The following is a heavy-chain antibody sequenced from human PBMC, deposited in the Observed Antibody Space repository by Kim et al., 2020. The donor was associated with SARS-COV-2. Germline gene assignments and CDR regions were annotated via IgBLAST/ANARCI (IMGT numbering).Heavy chain of an antibody. CDR3: ARGGGVRGVIFDPNFDY. CDR1: GGSISSYY. Sequence: SETLSLTCTVSGGSISSYYWSWIRQPPGKGLEWIGYIYYSGSTNYNPSLKSRVTISVDTSKNQFSLKLSSVTAADTAVYYCARGGGVRGVIFDPNFDYWGQGTLVTVSS. J-gene: IGHJ4*02. CDR2: IYYSGST. V-gene: IGHV4-59*01. D-gene: IGHD3-10*01.